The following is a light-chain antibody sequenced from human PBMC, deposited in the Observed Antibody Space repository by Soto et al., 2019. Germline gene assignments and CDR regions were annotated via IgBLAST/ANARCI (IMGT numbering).Light chain of an antibody. J-gene: IGKJ2*03. CDR3: QQYKNYSYS. CDR1: QPVNTF. V-gene: IGKV1-5*01. Sequence: IQMTQSPSTVSASVGDSVTISCRASQPVNTFLAWYQQKPGGAPKVVIFDASNLGSGVPSRFSGSGFGTECTLSITSLQPDDFATYYCQQYKNYSYSFGQGTKLEIK. CDR2: DAS.